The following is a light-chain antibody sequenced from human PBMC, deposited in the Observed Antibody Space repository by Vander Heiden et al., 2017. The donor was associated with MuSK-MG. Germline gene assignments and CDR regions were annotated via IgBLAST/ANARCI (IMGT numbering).Light chain of an antibody. CDR2: QDR. Sequence: SYELIQPPSVSVSPGQTATITCSGDKLGDKYACWYQQKPGQSPVLVIYQDRQRPSGIPERFSASNSGNTATLTITGTQAVDEADYYCQAWDSSTSVVFGGGTKLTVL. CDR1: KLGDKY. CDR3: QAWDSSTSVV. J-gene: IGLJ2*01. V-gene: IGLV3-1*01.